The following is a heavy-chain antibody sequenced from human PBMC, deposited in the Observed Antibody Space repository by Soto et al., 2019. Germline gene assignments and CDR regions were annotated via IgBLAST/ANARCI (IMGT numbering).Heavy chain of an antibody. Sequence: QVQLQGSDPRLLKPSETLSLTCTVSGASVTSYYWGWIRQPAGKGLDWIGRIYTSGNTDYNPSLKSRVTLSLETSQNQVSLKLSSVTAADTAIYYCARDGVGPHGMDVWGQGTTVTVSS. CDR2: IYTSGNT. J-gene: IGHJ6*02. V-gene: IGHV4-4*07. CDR1: GASVTSYY. D-gene: IGHD2-8*01. CDR3: ARDGVGPHGMDV.